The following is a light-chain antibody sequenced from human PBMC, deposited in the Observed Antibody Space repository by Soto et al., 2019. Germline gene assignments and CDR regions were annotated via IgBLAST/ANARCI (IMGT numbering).Light chain of an antibody. V-gene: IGKV3-11*01. Sequence: RATLSCRAIQNVANYLDWYQQKPGQAPRLLIYESSSRATGIAARFSGSGSGTDFALTISSLQPEDFATYFCQQSYTTPQSWTFGQGTKVDIK. CDR3: QQSYTTPQSWT. J-gene: IGKJ1*01. CDR2: ESS. CDR1: QNVANY.